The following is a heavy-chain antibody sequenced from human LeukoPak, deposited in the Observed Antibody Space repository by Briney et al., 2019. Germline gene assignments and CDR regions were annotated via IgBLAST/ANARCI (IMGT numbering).Heavy chain of an antibody. V-gene: IGHV3-9*01. J-gene: IGHJ4*02. CDR2: ISWNSGSI. CDR3: VKVAHYYYGSESYYFFEH. CDR1: GFTFDDYA. D-gene: IGHD3-10*01. Sequence: SGGSLRLSCAASGFTFDDYAMHWVRQAPGKGLEWVSGISWNSGSIAYADSVKGRFTISRDNAKNSLCLQMNSLRVEDTAIYYCVKVAHYYYGSESYYFFEHWGQGTPVTASS.